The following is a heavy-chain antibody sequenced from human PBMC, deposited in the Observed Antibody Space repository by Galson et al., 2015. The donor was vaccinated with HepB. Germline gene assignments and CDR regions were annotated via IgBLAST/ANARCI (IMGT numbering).Heavy chain of an antibody. CDR3: ALSRYYYDSSGYYWDGNWFDP. J-gene: IGHJ5*02. CDR1: WDSVSSNSAA. CDR2: TYYRSKWYN. D-gene: IGHD3-22*01. Sequence: CAISWDSVSSNSAAWNWIRQSPSRGLEWLGRTYYRSKWYNDYAVSVKSRITINPDTSKNQFSLQLNSVTPEDTAVYYCALSRYYYDSSGYYWDGNWFDPWGQGTLVTVSS. V-gene: IGHV6-1*01.